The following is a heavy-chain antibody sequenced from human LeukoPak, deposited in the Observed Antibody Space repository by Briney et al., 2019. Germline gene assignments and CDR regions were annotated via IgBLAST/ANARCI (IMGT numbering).Heavy chain of an antibody. J-gene: IGHJ4*02. Sequence: SETLSLTCAVYGGSFSGYYWSWLRQPPGKGREWIGEINHRGSTNYNPSLKSRVTISVDTSKNQFSLKLSSVTAADTAVYYCARGRSVSYYDILTGYSTYYSDYWGQGTLVTVSS. CDR2: INHRGST. V-gene: IGHV4-34*01. D-gene: IGHD3-9*01. CDR1: GGSFSGYY. CDR3: ARGRSVSYYDILTGYSTYYSDY.